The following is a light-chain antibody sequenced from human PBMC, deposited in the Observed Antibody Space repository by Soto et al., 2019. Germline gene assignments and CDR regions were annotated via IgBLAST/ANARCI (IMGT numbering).Light chain of an antibody. CDR3: LLSYGGAQV. CDR1: TGAVTSGHY. J-gene: IGLJ3*02. CDR2: YTS. V-gene: IGLV7-43*01. Sequence: QAVVTQEPSLTVSPGGTVTLTCASSTGAVTSGHYASWFQQKPGQAPRALIYYTSNKHSRTPARFSGSLLGGKAALTLSGVQPEDEAEYYCLLSYGGAQVFGGGTKLTVL.